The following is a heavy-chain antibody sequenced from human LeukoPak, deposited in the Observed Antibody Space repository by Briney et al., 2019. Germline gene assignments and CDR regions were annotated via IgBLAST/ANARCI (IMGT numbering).Heavy chain of an antibody. J-gene: IGHJ6*03. CDR2: ISGSGGST. V-gene: IGHV3-23*01. Sequence: GGSLRLSCAASGFTFSSYAMSWVRQAPGKGLEWVSAISGSGGSTYYADSVKGRFTISRDNSKNTLYLQMNSLRAEDTAVYYCAKELYRYYDFWSGYYHYYYMDVWGKGTTVTVSS. D-gene: IGHD3-3*01. CDR3: AKELYRYYDFWSGYYHYYYMDV. CDR1: GFTFSSYA.